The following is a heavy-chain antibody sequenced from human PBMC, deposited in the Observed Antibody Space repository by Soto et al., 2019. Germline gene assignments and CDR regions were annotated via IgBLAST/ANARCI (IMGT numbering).Heavy chain of an antibody. J-gene: IGHJ5*02. CDR1: GYTFTSYG. D-gene: IGHD6-13*01. CDR3: ARGTHIAAALHWFIP. V-gene: IGHV1-18*01. CDR2: ISAYNGNT. Sequence: ASVKVSCKASGYTFTSYGISWVRQAPGQGLEWMGWISAYNGNTNYAQKLQGRVTMTTDTSTSTAYMELRSLRSDDTAVYYCARGTHIAAALHWFIPWGQGTLVTVSS.